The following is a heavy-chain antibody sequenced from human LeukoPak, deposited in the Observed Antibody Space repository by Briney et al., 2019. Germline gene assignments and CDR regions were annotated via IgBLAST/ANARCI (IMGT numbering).Heavy chain of an antibody. CDR1: GGSFSGYY. D-gene: IGHD5-18*01. Sequence: PSETLSLTCAVYGGSFSGYYWSWIRQPPGKGLEWIGEINHSGSTNYNPSLKSRVTISVDKSKNQFSLKLSSVTAADTAVYYCARGLRIQLWLSLDYWGQGTLVTVSS. V-gene: IGHV4-34*01. CDR2: INHSGST. J-gene: IGHJ4*02. CDR3: ARGLRIQLWLSLDY.